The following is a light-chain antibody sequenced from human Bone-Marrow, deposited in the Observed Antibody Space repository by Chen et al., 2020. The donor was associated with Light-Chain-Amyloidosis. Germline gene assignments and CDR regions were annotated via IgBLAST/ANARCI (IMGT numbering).Light chain of an antibody. Sequence: SYVLTQPSSVSVAPGQTATIACGGHNTGTTSVHWYQQTTGQAPLLVVYDDSDRPSGIPERLSGSNSGNTAILTISRVEAGDEADYYCQVWDRSSDRPVFGGGTKLTVL. CDR1: NTGTTS. CDR3: QVWDRSSDRPV. CDR2: DDS. V-gene: IGLV3-21*02. J-gene: IGLJ3*02.